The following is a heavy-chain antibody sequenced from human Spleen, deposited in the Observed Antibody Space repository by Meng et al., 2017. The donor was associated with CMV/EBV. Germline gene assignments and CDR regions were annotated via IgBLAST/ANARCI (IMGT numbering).Heavy chain of an antibody. D-gene: IGHD6-13*01. CDR1: GFTFDDYG. Sequence: GGSLRLSCAASGFTFDDYGMSWVRQAPGKGLEWVSGINWNGGSTGYADSVKGRFTISRDNAKNSLYLQMNSLRAEDTALYYCAKDYSSPRRYYGMDVWGQGTTVTVSS. V-gene: IGHV3-20*04. J-gene: IGHJ6*02. CDR3: AKDYSSPRRYYGMDV. CDR2: INWNGGST.